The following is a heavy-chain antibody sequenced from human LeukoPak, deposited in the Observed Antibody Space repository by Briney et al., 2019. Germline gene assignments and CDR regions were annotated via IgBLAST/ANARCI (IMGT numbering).Heavy chain of an antibody. J-gene: IGHJ4*02. D-gene: IGHD3-22*01. CDR3: ARDHSGAYYYDSSGRFDY. Sequence: ASVKVSCKASGYTFTSYYMHWVRQAPGQGLEWMGIINPSGGSTSYAQKFQGRVTMTRDTSTSTAYMELRSLRSDDTAVYYCARDHSGAYYYDSSGRFDYWGQGTLVTVSS. CDR2: INPSGGST. CDR1: GYTFTSYY. V-gene: IGHV1-46*01.